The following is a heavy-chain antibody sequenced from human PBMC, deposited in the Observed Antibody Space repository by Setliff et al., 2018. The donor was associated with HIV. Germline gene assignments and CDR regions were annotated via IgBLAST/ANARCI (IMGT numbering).Heavy chain of an antibody. J-gene: IGHJ5*01. D-gene: IGHD6-19*01. CDR1: GGSFSGYY. V-gene: IGHV4-34*01. CDR3: AGHPVTSGWLSLNWFDP. CDR2: INHDRTT. Sequence: SETLSLTCAVYGGSFSGYYWSWIRQPPGKGLEWIGEINHDRTTHYRSSLRSRAAISIDTSKSQISLKVRSVTAADTAVYFCAGHPVTSGWLSLNWFDPWGQGILVTVSS.